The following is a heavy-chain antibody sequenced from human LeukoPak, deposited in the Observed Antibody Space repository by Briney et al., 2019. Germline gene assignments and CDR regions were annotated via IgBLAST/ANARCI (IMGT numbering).Heavy chain of an antibody. V-gene: IGHV3-23*01. Sequence: GGSLRLSCAASGFTFSSHAMGWVRQAPGEGLEWVSTVGASGAGTFYADSVKGQFTISRDNSKNTVYLQMNSLRADDTAIYHCAKWFCREGTCPRHYDWWGQGTLVTVSS. CDR2: VGASGAGT. CDR3: AKWFCREGTCPRHYDW. CDR1: GFTFSSHA. D-gene: IGHD3-22*01. J-gene: IGHJ4*02.